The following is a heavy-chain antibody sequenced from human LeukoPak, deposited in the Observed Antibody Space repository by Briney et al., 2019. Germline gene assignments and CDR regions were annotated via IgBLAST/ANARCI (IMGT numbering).Heavy chain of an antibody. D-gene: IGHD3-9*01. CDR2: IKEDGTYT. CDR3: ARDFDLGITPGDDFDF. Sequence: GGSLRLSCAASGFSFSKYWMHWVRQTPGEGLVWVARIKEDGTYTSYADSVKGRFTISRDNARNTVFLQMNSLRAEDTAVYYCARDFDLGITPGDDFDFWGQGTLVTVSS. J-gene: IGHJ4*02. CDR1: GFSFSKYW. V-gene: IGHV3-74*01.